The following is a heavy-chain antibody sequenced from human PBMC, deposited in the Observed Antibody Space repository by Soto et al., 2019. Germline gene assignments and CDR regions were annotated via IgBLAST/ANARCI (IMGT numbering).Heavy chain of an antibody. D-gene: IGHD6-13*01. V-gene: IGHV3-33*01. Sequence: VQLVESGGGVVQPGRSLRLSCAASGFTFSSYGMHWVRQAPGKGLEWVADIWYDGSNKYYADSVKGRFTISRDNSKNTLYLQMNSLRAEDTAVYYCARDIAAYFDYWGQGTLVTVS. CDR2: IWYDGSNK. CDR3: ARDIAAYFDY. CDR1: GFTFSSYG. J-gene: IGHJ4*02.